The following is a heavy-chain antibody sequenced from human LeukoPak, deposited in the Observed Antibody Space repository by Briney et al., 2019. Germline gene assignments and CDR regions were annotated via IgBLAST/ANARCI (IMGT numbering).Heavy chain of an antibody. V-gene: IGHV3-23*01. J-gene: IGHJ6*02. CDR3: AKDSHPTAVAGPGGYYGMDV. CDR1: GFTFSNYA. CDR2: FSGGLDTT. D-gene: IGHD6-19*01. Sequence: GGSLRLSCAASGFTFSNYAMSWVRQAPGKRLEWVSTFSGGLDTTYHADSVKGRFTISRDNSKNTLYLQMNSLRAEDTAVYYCAKDSHPTAVAGPGGYYGMDVWGQGTTVTVSS.